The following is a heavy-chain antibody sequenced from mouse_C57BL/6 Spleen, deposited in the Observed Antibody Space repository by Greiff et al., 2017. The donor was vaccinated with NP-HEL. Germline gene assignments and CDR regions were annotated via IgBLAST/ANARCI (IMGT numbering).Heavy chain of an antibody. CDR3: ARERITTVVATRWYFDV. Sequence: EVQVVESGGGLVKPGGSLKLSCAASGFTFSSYAMSWVRQTPEKRLEWVATISDGGSYTYYPDNVKGRFTISRDNAKNNLYLQMSHLKSEDTAMYYCARERITTVVATRWYFDVWGTGTTVTVSS. CDR2: ISDGGSYT. D-gene: IGHD1-1*01. CDR1: GFTFSSYA. V-gene: IGHV5-4*01. J-gene: IGHJ1*03.